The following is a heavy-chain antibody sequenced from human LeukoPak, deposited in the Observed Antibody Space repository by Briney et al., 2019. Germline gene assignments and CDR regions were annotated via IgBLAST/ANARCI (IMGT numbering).Heavy chain of an antibody. CDR1: GYSISSGYY. CDR3: ARVGLLYGDYAFDY. Sequence: SETLSLTCTVSGYSISSGYYWGWIRQPPGKGLEWIGSIYHSGSTYYNPSLKSRVTISVDTSKNQFSLKLSSVTAADTAVYYCARVGLLYGDYAFDYWGQGTLVTVSS. CDR2: IYHSGST. J-gene: IGHJ4*02. V-gene: IGHV4-38-2*02. D-gene: IGHD4-17*01.